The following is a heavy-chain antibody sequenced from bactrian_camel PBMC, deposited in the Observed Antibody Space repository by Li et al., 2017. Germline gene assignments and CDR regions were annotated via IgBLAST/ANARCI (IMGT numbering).Heavy chain of an antibody. V-gene: IGHV3S53*01. D-gene: IGHD1*01. Sequence: HVQLVESGGGSVQAGGSLTLTCAVDGYVFGVCGLGWYPQSLGKECELVSAINVDGTTKYGDSVKGRFAISQDNAKNTVYLQMHSLKPEDTAVYYCVARLLDLSFSQNHPSCRGGDEFNYWGQGTQVTVS. CDR3: VARLLDLSFSQNHPSCRGGDEFNY. CDR2: INVDGTT. J-gene: IGHJ4*01. CDR1: GYVFGVCG.